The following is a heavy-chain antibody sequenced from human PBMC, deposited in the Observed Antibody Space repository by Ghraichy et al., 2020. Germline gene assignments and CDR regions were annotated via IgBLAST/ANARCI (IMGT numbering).Heavy chain of an antibody. D-gene: IGHD2-15*01. CDR1: GGSISSDDYY. V-gene: IGHV4-30-4*01. J-gene: IGHJ5*02. Sequence: SETLSLTCTVSGGSISSDDYYWSWIRQPPGRGLEWIGYIYYSGSTYYNPSLKSRVTISVDTSKNQFSLKLSSVTAADTAVYYCARTIHCSGGSCYSKWFDPWGQGTLVTVSS. CDR3: ARTIHCSGGSCYSKWFDP. CDR2: IYYSGST.